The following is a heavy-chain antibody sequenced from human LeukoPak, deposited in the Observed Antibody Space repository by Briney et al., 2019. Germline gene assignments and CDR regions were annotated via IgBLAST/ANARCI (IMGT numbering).Heavy chain of an antibody. CDR3: ARGFLGGTDQYFDS. J-gene: IGHJ4*02. D-gene: IGHD6-19*01. CDR2: IGGGGPTT. V-gene: IGHV3-23*01. Sequence: GGSLRLSCAASGFTFSTYAMNWVRQAPAKGLEWVLTIGGGGPTTDYADSVKDRFTISRDNSKNTLYLQMNSLRAEDTAVYFCARGFLGGTDQYFDSWGQGTLVTVSS. CDR1: GFTFSTYA.